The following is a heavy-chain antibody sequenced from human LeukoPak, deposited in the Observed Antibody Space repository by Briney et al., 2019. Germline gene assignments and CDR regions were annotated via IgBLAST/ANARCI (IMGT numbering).Heavy chain of an antibody. CDR2: ISAYNGNT. J-gene: IGHJ5*02. D-gene: IGHD3-10*01. CDR1: GYTFTSYG. CDR3: ARDKTMVRGVIMYNWFDP. Sequence: ASVKVSCKASGYTFTSYGISWVRQAPGQGLEWMGWISAYNGNTNYAQKLQGRVTMTTDTSTSTAYMELRSLRSDDTAVYYCARDKTMVRGVIMYNWFDPWGQGTLVTVSS. V-gene: IGHV1-18*01.